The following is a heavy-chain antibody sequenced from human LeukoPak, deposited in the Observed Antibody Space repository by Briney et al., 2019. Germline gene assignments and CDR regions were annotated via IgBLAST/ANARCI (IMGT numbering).Heavy chain of an antibody. J-gene: IGHJ4*02. D-gene: IGHD3-9*01. Sequence: PGRSQRLPCSASGFTFGDYSMSWFRQAPGKGLEWVGFIRNKAYGGTAEYAASVKGRFTISRDDSESIAYLQMDSLKTEDTAVYYCSREVRYFDWFQADYWGQGTLVTVSS. CDR2: IRNKAYGGTA. CDR1: GFTFGDYS. CDR3: SREVRYFDWFQADY. V-gene: IGHV3-49*03.